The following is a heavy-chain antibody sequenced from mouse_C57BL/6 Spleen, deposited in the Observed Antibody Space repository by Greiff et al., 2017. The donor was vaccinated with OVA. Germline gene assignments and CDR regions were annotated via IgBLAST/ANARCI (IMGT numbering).Heavy chain of an antibody. D-gene: IGHD1-1*01. CDR1: GFTFSSYT. CDR3: ARHHYYGSSLYAMDY. CDR2: ISGGGGNT. Sequence: EVQVVESGGGLVKPGGSLKLSCAASGFTFSSYTMSWVRQTPEKRLEWVATISGGGGNTYYPDSVKGRFTISRDNAKNTLYLQMSSLRSEDTALYYCARHHYYGSSLYAMDYWGQGTSVTVSS. J-gene: IGHJ4*01. V-gene: IGHV5-9*01.